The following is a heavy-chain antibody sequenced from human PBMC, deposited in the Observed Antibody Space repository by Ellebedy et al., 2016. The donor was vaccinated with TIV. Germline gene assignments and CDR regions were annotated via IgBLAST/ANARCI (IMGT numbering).Heavy chain of an antibody. D-gene: IGHD2-15*01. CDR1: GFTFNNYA. Sequence: GESLKISCAASGFTFNNYAMSWVRQAPGKGLQWVASISSSGQTTYYADSVKGRFTISRHKSKDTLYLQMNSLRADDTAVYYCARVKAYSAFDIWGQGTRVTVSS. J-gene: IGHJ3*02. V-gene: IGHV3-23*01. CDR2: ISSSGQTT. CDR3: ARVKAYSAFDI.